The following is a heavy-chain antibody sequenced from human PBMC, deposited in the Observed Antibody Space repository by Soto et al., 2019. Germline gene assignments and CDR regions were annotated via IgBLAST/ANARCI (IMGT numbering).Heavy chain of an antibody. J-gene: IGHJ6*02. CDR2: IYHSGST. CDR1: GGSISSGGYS. V-gene: IGHV4-30-2*01. Sequence: PSETLSLTCAVSGGSISSGGYSGSWIRQPPGKGLEWIGYIYHSGSTYYNPSLKSRVTISVDRSKNQFSLKLSSVTAADTAVYYCARVKMSGSKYYYYYYGMDVWGQGTTVTVSS. CDR3: ARVKMSGSKYYYYYYGMDV. D-gene: IGHD1-26*01.